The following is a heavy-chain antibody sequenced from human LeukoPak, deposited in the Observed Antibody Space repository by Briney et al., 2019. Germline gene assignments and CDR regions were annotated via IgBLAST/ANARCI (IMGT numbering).Heavy chain of an antibody. CDR3: AKGTPMVRGIPTYGLDV. Sequence: PGGSLRLSCAASGFTFSSYAMSWVRQAPGKGLEWVSGISWNSVTIGYADSVRGRFTISRDNARNSLSLQMNSLGPEDTALYYCAKGTPMVRGIPTYGLDVWGQGTTVTVSS. CDR1: GFTFSSYA. CDR2: ISWNSVTI. V-gene: IGHV3-9*01. J-gene: IGHJ6*02. D-gene: IGHD3-10*01.